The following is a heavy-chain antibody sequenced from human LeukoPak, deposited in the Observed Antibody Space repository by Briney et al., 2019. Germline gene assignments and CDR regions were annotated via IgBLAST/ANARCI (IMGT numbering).Heavy chain of an antibody. CDR1: GFTFSSYE. Sequence: GGSLRLSCAASGFTFSSYEMNWVRQAPGKGLEWVSYISSSGSTIYYADSVKGRFTISRDNAKNSLYLQMNSLRAEDTAVYYCARYSGSYLFDYYYYMDVWGKGTTVTISS. CDR3: ARYSGSYLFDYYYYMDV. V-gene: IGHV3-48*03. J-gene: IGHJ6*03. D-gene: IGHD1-26*01. CDR2: ISSSGSTI.